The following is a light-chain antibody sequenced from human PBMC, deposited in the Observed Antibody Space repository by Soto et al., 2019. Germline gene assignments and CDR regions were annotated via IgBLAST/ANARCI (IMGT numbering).Light chain of an antibody. CDR3: QQSYSTPGLT. CDR2: AAS. V-gene: IGKV1-39*01. J-gene: IGKJ4*01. Sequence: DIQMTQSPSSLSASVGDRVTITCRASQSISSNLNWYQQKPGKAPKLLIYAASSLQSGVPSRFSGSGSGTDFTLTISSLHPEDFATYYCQQSYSTPGLTFGGGTKVEIK. CDR1: QSISSN.